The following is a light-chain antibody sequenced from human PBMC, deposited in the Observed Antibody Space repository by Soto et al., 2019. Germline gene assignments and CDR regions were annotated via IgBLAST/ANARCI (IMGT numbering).Light chain of an antibody. CDR3: QQRSNWPLVT. CDR1: QSVSTY. J-gene: IGKJ3*01. Sequence: EIVLTQSPATPSLSPGERATLSCRASQSVSTYLAWYQQRPGQPPRLLIYDASSRATGIPARFSGSGSGTDFTLTISSLETEDFAVYYCQQRSNWPLVTFGPGTRVDV. V-gene: IGKV3-11*01. CDR2: DAS.